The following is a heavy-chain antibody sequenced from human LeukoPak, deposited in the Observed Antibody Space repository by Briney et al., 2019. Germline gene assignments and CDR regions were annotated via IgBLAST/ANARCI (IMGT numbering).Heavy chain of an antibody. J-gene: IGHJ4*02. CDR1: GGTFSSYA. D-gene: IGHD3-3*01. CDR2: IIPIFGTA. V-gene: IGHV1-69*13. Sequence: SLKVSCKASGGTFSSYAISWVRQAPGQGLEWMGGIIPIFGTANYAEKFQGRVTITADEYTSTAYMELSSLRSEDTAVYYCATDITIFGVPKSDWGQGTLVTVSS. CDR3: ATDITIFGVPKSD.